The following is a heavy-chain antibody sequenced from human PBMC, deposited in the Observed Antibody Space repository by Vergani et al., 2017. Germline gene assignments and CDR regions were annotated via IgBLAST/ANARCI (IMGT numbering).Heavy chain of an antibody. Sequence: EVQLLESGGGLVQPGGSLRLSGAASGLTFSSEAMSWVRQAPGKGLEWVSAISGSGGSTHSADSVKGRFTISRDNSKTTLYLQMKSLRAEDTAVYYCANKYGSSWHDAFDIWGQGTMVTVSS. D-gene: IGHD2-15*01. CDR2: ISGSGGST. V-gene: IGHV3-23*01. J-gene: IGHJ3*02. CDR3: ANKYGSSWHDAFDI. CDR1: GLTFSSEA.